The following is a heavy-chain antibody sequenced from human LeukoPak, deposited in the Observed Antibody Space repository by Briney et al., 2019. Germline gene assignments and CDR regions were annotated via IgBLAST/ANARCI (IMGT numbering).Heavy chain of an antibody. CDR3: ATVAGYFDY. CDR1: GFTFSSYE. J-gene: IGHJ4*02. Sequence: GGSLRLSCAASGFTFSSYEMNWVRQAPGKGLEWVSYISSSGSTIYYADSVKGRFTISRDNAKNSLYLHMSSLRADDTAVYFGATVAGYFDYWGQGTLVTVSS. CDR2: ISSSGSTI. V-gene: IGHV3-48*03. D-gene: IGHD2-21*01.